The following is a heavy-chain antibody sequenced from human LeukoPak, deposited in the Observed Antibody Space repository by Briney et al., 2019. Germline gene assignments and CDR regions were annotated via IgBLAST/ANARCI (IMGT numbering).Heavy chain of an antibody. CDR3: ARERPTGYCSSTSCYTGHNWFDP. Sequence: SETLSLTCAVYGGSFSGYYWGWIRQPPGKGLEWIGEINHSGSTNYNPSLKSRVTISVDTSKNQFSLKLSSVTAADTAVYYCARERPTGYCSSTSCYTGHNWFDPWGQGTLVTVSS. V-gene: IGHV4-34*01. J-gene: IGHJ5*02. CDR1: GGSFSGYY. D-gene: IGHD2-2*02. CDR2: INHSGST.